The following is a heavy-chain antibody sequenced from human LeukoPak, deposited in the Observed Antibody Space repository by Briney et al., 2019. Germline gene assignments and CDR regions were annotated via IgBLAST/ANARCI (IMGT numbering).Heavy chain of an antibody. V-gene: IGHV4-34*01. CDR1: GGSFSGYY. CDR2: INHSGST. J-gene: IGHJ4*02. CDR3: ARAHLLRRYYYDSSAPQFDY. Sequence: SETLSLTCAVYGGSFSGYYRSWIRQPPGKGLERIGEINHSGSTNYNPSLKSRVTISVDTSKNQFSLKLSSVTAADTAVYYCARAHLLRRYYYDSSAPQFDYWGQGTLVTVSS. D-gene: IGHD3-22*01.